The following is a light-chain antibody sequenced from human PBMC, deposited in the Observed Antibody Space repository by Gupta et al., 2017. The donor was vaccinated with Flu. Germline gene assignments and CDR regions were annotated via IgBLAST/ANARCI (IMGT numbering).Light chain of an antibody. J-gene: IGKJ2*03. Sequence: DIQVTQSPSSLSASVGDRVTITCRTSQSIARYLNWYQHKPGKAPNLLIYAAPTLQSGVSSRFSGGGSGTDFTLTIASLKPEDFATYYCQRTYRSPYSFGRGTHLEI. CDR3: QRTYRSPYS. CDR2: AAP. CDR1: QSIARY. V-gene: IGKV1-39*01.